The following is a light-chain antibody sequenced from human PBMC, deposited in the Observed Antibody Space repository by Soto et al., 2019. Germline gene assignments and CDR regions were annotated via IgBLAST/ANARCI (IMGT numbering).Light chain of an antibody. Sequence: EKVMTQSPAALSVSPGERATISCRASPSVNSNLAWYQQKPGQAPRLLLYGASTRATGIPARFSGSASGTEFTLTISSLQSEDSAVYYCQQYNDWPLTFGGGTKVEIK. V-gene: IGKV3-15*01. CDR1: PSVNSN. CDR2: GAS. CDR3: QQYNDWPLT. J-gene: IGKJ4*01.